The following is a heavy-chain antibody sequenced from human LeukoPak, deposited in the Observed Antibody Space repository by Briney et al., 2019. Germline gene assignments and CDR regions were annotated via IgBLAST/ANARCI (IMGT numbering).Heavy chain of an antibody. CDR2: IYYSGNT. Sequence: SETLSLTCGVYGGSFSDYYWGWIRQPPGKGLEWIGNIYYSGNTYYNPSLKSRVTISVDTSKNQFSLKLSSVTAADTAVYYCARYYYGSGSYYYFDYWGQGTLVTVSS. CDR1: GGSFSDYY. D-gene: IGHD3-10*01. V-gene: IGHV4-34*01. J-gene: IGHJ4*02. CDR3: ARYYYGSGSYYYFDY.